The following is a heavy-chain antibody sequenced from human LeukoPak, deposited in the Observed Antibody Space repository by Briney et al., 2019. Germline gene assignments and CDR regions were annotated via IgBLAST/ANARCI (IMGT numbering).Heavy chain of an antibody. CDR2: IYYSGRT. CDR3: ARSVEGYCRGGSCYSYSYYMDV. V-gene: IGHV4-59*01. D-gene: IGHD2-15*01. CDR1: GGSISSYY. Sequence: SETLSLTCTVCGGSISSYYWSWIRQPPGKGLEWMGYIYYSGRTNYNPSLKSRVTISVDTSKNQFSLKLSSVTAADTAVYYCARSVEGYCRGGSCYSYSYYMDVWGKGTTVTVSS. J-gene: IGHJ6*03.